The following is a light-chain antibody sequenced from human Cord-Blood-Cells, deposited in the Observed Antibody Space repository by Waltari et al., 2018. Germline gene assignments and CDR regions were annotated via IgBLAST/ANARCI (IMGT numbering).Light chain of an antibody. Sequence: QSALTQPASVSGSPGQSITISCTVTSSDVGSYNLVSWYQQHPGKAPKLMINEGSKRPSGVSNRVSGSKSGNTASLTISGLQAEDEADYYCCSYAGSSTWVFGGGTKLTVL. V-gene: IGLV2-23*01. CDR2: EGS. CDR3: CSYAGSSTWV. J-gene: IGLJ3*02. CDR1: SSDVGSYNL.